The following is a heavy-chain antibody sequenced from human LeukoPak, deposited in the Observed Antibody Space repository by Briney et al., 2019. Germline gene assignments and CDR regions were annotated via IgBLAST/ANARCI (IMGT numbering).Heavy chain of an antibody. Sequence: SETLSLTCAVYGGSFSGYYWSWIRQPPGKGLEWIGYIHYSGSTNYNPSLKSRVTISVDTSKNQFSLKLSSVTAADTAVYYCARASYILTGYYIDYWGQGTLVTVSS. CDR2: IHYSGST. D-gene: IGHD3-9*01. CDR3: ARASYILTGYYIDY. CDR1: GGSFSGYY. J-gene: IGHJ4*02. V-gene: IGHV4-59*01.